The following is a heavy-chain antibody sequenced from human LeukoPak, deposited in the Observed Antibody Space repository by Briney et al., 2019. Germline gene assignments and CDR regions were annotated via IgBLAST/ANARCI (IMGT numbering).Heavy chain of an antibody. J-gene: IGHJ6*02. CDR3: ARDPHYYYYGLDV. CDR1: GFTFSDYY. CDR2: ISSSGSTI. V-gene: IGHV3-11*01. Sequence: GGSLRLSCAASGFTFSDYYMSWIRQAPGKGLEWVSYISSSGSTIYYADSVKGRFTISRDNAKNSLYLQMNSVRAEDTAVYYCARDPHYYYYGLDVWGQGTTVTVSS.